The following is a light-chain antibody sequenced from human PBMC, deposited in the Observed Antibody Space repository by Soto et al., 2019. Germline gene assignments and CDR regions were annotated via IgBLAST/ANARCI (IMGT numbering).Light chain of an antibody. CDR3: CSYAYNYVV. Sequence: QSALTQPRSVSGSPGQSVTISCTGTSSDVGRYNYVSWYQHHPGKVPKLMVYDVSQRPSGVPDRLSASKSGNTASLTISGLQAGDAAAYYCCSYAYNYVVFGGGTKLTVL. CDR1: SSDVGRYNY. CDR2: DVS. V-gene: IGLV2-11*01. J-gene: IGLJ2*01.